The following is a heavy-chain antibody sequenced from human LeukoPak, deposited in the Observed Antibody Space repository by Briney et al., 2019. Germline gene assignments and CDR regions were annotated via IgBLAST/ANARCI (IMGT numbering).Heavy chain of an antibody. V-gene: IGHV4-59*11. CDR3: ARDRIAADS. D-gene: IGHD6-6*01. J-gene: IGHJ5*02. CDR1: GGSISSHY. CDR2: IYYSGST. Sequence: PSETLSLTCTVSGGSISSHYWSWIRQPPGKGLGWIGYIYYSGSTNYNPSLKSRVTISVDTSKNQFSLKLSSVTAADTAVYYCARDRIAADSWGQGTLVTVSS.